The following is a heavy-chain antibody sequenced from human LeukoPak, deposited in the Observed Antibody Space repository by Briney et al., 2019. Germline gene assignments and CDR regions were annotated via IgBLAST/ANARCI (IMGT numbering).Heavy chain of an antibody. J-gene: IGHJ4*02. CDR2: INAGNGNT. Sequence: ASVKVSCKASGYTFTSYAMHWVRQAPGQRLEWMGWINAGNGNTKYSQKFQGRVTITRDTSASTAYMELSSLRSEDMAVYYCARATQWLVLFDYWGQGTLVTVSS. V-gene: IGHV1-3*01. CDR3: ARATQWLVLFDY. D-gene: IGHD6-19*01. CDR1: GYTFTSYA.